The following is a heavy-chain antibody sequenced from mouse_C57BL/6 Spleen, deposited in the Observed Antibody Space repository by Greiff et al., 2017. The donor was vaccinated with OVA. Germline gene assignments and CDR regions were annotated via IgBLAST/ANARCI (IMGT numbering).Heavy chain of an antibody. CDR3: AMRAIYYGNHSYWYFDV. V-gene: IGHV1-50*01. CDR1: GYTFTSYW. Sequence: VQLQQPGAELVKPGASVKLSCKASGYTFTSYWMQWVKQRPGQGLEWIGEIDPSDSYTNYNQKFKGKATLTVDTSSSTAYMQLSSLTSEDSAVYYCAMRAIYYGNHSYWYFDVWGTGTTVTVSS. CDR2: IDPSDSYT. J-gene: IGHJ1*03. D-gene: IGHD2-1*01.